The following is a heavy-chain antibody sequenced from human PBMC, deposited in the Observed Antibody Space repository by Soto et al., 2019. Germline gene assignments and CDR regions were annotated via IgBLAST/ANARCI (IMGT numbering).Heavy chain of an antibody. D-gene: IGHD2-21*01. J-gene: IGHJ6*02. CDR3: AQCQLGVIYCPGMAV. CDR1: GGTFSSYA. V-gene: IGHV1-69*12. CDR2: IIPIFATA. Sequence: QVQLVQSGAEVKKPGSTVKVSCKASGGTFSSYAINWVRQAPGQGLEWMGGIIPIFATADYAQKFQGRVTITADESTSTAYLALSSLRSEDTAVYYCAQCQLGVIYCPGMAVWGQGTTVTVSS.